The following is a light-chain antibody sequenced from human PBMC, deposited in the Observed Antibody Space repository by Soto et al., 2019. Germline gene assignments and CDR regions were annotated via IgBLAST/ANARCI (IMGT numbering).Light chain of an antibody. CDR1: QSVNAN. CDR2: GAS. J-gene: IGKJ1*01. V-gene: IGKV3-15*01. Sequence: EVVMTQSPATLSVSPGERATLSCRASQSVNANLAWYQQKPGQAPRLLIHGASNRATGIPAGFSGSGFGTEFSXXIXSXXSEDFAVYYCQQYNTWLWTFGQGTKVEI. CDR3: QQYNTWLWT.